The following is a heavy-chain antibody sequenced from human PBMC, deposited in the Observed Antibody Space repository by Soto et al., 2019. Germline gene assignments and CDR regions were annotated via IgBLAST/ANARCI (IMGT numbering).Heavy chain of an antibody. Sequence: SETLSLTCTVSGGSISSYYWSWIRQPPGKGLEWIGYIYYSGSTNYNPSLKSRVTISVDTSKNQFSLKLSSVTAADTAVYYCARVTLDGYTEFFNYYMDVWGKGTTVTVSS. CDR1: GGSISSYY. D-gene: IGHD5-18*01. J-gene: IGHJ6*03. CDR3: ARVTLDGYTEFFNYYMDV. V-gene: IGHV4-59*01. CDR2: IYYSGST.